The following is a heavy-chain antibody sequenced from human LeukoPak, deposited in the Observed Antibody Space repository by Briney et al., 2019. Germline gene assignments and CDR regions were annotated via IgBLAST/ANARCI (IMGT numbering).Heavy chain of an antibody. V-gene: IGHV4-31*03. Sequence: SETLSLTCTVSGGSISSGGYYWSWIRQHPGKGLEWIGYIYHSGSTYYNPSLKSRVTISVDTSKNQFSLKLSSVTAADTAVYYCARYGYNYGSDYWGQGTLVIVSS. CDR2: IYHSGST. D-gene: IGHD5-18*01. CDR1: GGSISSGGYY. CDR3: ARYGYNYGSDY. J-gene: IGHJ4*02.